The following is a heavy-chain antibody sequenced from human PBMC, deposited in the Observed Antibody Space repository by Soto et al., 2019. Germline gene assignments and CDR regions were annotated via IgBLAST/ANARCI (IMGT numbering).Heavy chain of an antibody. Sequence: SETLSLTCTVSGGSISIGDYYWSCIRQPPGKGLEWIGYIYYSGSTYYNPSLKSRVTISVDTSKNQFSLKLSSVTAADTAVYYCARVMGANWNPIDYWGQGTLVTVSS. J-gene: IGHJ4*02. CDR1: GGSISIGDYY. CDR3: ARVMGANWNPIDY. D-gene: IGHD1-20*01. CDR2: IYYSGST. V-gene: IGHV4-30-4*01.